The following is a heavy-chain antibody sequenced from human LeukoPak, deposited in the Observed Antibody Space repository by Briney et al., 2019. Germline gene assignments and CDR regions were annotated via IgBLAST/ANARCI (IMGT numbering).Heavy chain of an antibody. Sequence: SVKVSCKASGGTFSSYTISWVRQAPGQGLEWMGRIIPILGIANYAQKFQGRVTNTADKSTSTAYMELSSLRSEDTAVYYCARALVPAASVDYRGQGTLVTVSS. CDR3: ARALVPAASVDY. D-gene: IGHD2-2*01. V-gene: IGHV1-69*02. CDR1: GGTFSSYT. J-gene: IGHJ4*02. CDR2: IIPILGIA.